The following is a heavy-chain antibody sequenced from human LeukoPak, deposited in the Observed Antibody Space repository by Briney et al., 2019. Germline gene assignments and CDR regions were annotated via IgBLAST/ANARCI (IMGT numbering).Heavy chain of an antibody. J-gene: IGHJ3*02. V-gene: IGHV1-69*04. D-gene: IGHD3-22*01. CDR3: ARARDYYDSSGYYPDDAFDI. CDR2: IIPIFGIA. CDR1: GGTFSSYA. Sequence: SVKVSCKASGGTFSSYAISWVRQAPGQGLEWMGRIIPIFGIADYAQKFQGRVTITADKSTSTAYMELSSLRSEDTAVYYCARARDYYDSSGYYPDDAFDIWGQGTMVTVSS.